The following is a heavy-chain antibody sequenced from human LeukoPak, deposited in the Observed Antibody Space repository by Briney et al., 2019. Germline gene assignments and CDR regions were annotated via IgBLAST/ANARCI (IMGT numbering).Heavy chain of an antibody. CDR2: IYTSGST. V-gene: IGHV4-4*07. D-gene: IGHD3-3*01. J-gene: IGHJ4*02. CDR1: GGSISSYY. Sequence: SETLSLTCTVSGGSISSYYWSWIRQPAGKGLEWIGRIYTSGSTNYNPSLKSRVTMSVDTSKNQFSLKLSSVTAADTAVYYCARFHDYDFWSGYPYFDYWGQGTLVTVSS. CDR3: ARFHDYDFWSGYPYFDY.